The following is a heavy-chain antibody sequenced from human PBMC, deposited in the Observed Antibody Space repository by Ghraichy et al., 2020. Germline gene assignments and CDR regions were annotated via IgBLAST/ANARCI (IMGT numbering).Heavy chain of an antibody. J-gene: IGHJ4*02. D-gene: IGHD3-10*01. CDR3: ARGQWFGESPIGY. CDR1: GGSVSSGRYF. CDR2: IDYSGTT. Sequence: SETLSLTCTVSGGSVSSGRYFWSWVRQPPGQGLDWIGYIDYSGTTKYNPSLKSRVTISVDTSKKHFSLKLSSVTAADTSVYYCARGQWFGESPIGYWGQGALVTVSS. V-gene: IGHV4-61*03.